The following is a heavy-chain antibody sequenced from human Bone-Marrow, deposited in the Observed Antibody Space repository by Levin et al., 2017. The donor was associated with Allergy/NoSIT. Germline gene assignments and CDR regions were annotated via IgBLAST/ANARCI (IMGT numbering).Heavy chain of an antibody. CDR2: IDPSDSYT. D-gene: IGHD3-10*01. J-gene: IGHJ5*02. CDR1: GYSFTSYW. V-gene: IGHV5-10-1*01. Sequence: GESLKISCKGSGYSFTSYWISWVRQMPGKGLEWMGRIDPSDSYTNYSPSSQGHVTISADKSISTAYLQWSSLKASDTAMYYCARGAGFGELLNWFDPWGQGTLVTVSS. CDR3: ARGAGFGELLNWFDP.